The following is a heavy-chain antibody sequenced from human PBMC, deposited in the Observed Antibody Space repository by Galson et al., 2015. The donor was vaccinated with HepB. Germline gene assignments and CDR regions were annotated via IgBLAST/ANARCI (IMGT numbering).Heavy chain of an antibody. J-gene: IGHJ4*02. D-gene: IGHD5-12*01. Sequence: SLRLSCAASGFTFSSYSMNWVRQAPGKGLEWVSSISSSSSYIYYADSVKGRFTISRDNAKNSLYLQMNSLRAEDTAVYYCARDPGYSGYDFDYWGQGTLVTVSS. CDR2: ISSSSSYI. CDR1: GFTFSSYS. CDR3: ARDPGYSGYDFDY. V-gene: IGHV3-21*01.